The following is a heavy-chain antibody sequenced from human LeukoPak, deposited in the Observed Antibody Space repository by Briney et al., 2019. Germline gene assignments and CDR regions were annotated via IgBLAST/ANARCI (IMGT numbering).Heavy chain of an antibody. D-gene: IGHD1-26*01. CDR3: ARVRGSSGSYEYYHYMDV. V-gene: IGHV4-34*01. CDR1: GGSFSGYH. CDR2: IDRYGST. J-gene: IGHJ6*03. Sequence: SETLSLTCAVYGGSFSGYHWSWIRQPPGKGLEWIGEIDRYGSTNYIPSLKSRVTISLDTSKNQFSLKLSSVTAADTAVYYCARVRGSSGSYEYYHYMDVWGKGTTVTISS.